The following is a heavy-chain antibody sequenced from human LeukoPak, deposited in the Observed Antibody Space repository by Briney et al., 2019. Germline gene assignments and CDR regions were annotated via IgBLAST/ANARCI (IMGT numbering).Heavy chain of an antibody. CDR1: GFTFSYYG. J-gene: IGHJ4*02. V-gene: IGHV3-30*18. Sequence: PGGSLRLSCAASGFTFSYYGMHWVRQAPGKGLEWVAVISYDGSDKYYADSVKGRFTISRDNPKNTLYLQMNSLRAEDTAAYYCAKGYSSSWYPPDYWGQGTLVTVSS. CDR2: ISYDGSDK. CDR3: AKGYSSSWYPPDY. D-gene: IGHD6-13*01.